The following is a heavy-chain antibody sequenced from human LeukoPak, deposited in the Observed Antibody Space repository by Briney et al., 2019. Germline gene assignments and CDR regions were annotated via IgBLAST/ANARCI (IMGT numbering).Heavy chain of an antibody. V-gene: IGHV4-59*01. CDR2: IYYSGST. CDR3: ARIIGPHSYDPFDY. J-gene: IGHJ4*02. CDR1: GGSISSYY. D-gene: IGHD5-18*01. Sequence: KPSETLSLTCTVSGGSISSYYWSWIRQPPGKGLEWIGYIYYSGSTNYNPSLKSRVTISVDTSKNQFSLKLSSVTAADTAVYYCARIIGPHSYDPFDYWGQGTLVTVSS.